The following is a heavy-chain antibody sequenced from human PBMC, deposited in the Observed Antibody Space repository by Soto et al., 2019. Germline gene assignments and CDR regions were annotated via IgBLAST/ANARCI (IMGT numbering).Heavy chain of an antibody. Sequence: GESLKISCKGSGYSFTSYWIGWVCQMPGKGLEWMGIIYPGESDTRYSPSFQGQVTISADKSISTAYLQWSSLKASDTAMYYCARWVVTATNYYYGMDVWGQGTTVTVSS. CDR2: IYPGESDT. J-gene: IGHJ6*02. V-gene: IGHV5-51*01. CDR1: GYSFTSYW. D-gene: IGHD2-21*02. CDR3: ARWVVTATNYYYGMDV.